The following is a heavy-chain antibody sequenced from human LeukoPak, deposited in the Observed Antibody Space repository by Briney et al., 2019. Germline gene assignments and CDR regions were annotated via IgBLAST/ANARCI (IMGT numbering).Heavy chain of an antibody. CDR1: GGSVSGYY. CDR2: INHSGST. Sequence: SETLSLTCAVYGGSVSGYYWSWIRQPPGKGLEWIGEINHSGSTNYNPSLKSRVTISVDTSKNQFSLKLSSVTAADTAVYYCARGTDIVVVPAAPRGGWFDPWGQGTLVTVSS. D-gene: IGHD2-2*01. J-gene: IGHJ5*02. CDR3: ARGTDIVVVPAAPRGGWFDP. V-gene: IGHV4-34*01.